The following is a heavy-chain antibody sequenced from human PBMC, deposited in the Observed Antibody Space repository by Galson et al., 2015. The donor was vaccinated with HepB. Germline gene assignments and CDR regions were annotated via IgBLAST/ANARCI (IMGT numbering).Heavy chain of an antibody. CDR1: GFTFSSYW. Sequence: SLRLSCAASGFTFSSYWMNWVRQAPGKGLEWVAHINQDGSSKYYVHSVKGRFTISRDNAKDSVYLQLDSLSAEDTAVYYCARRISLVRGIITKPDYYYGMDVWGQGTTVTVAS. J-gene: IGHJ6*02. CDR3: ARRISLVRGIITKPDYYYGMDV. V-gene: IGHV3-7*03. CDR2: INQDGSSK. D-gene: IGHD3-10*01.